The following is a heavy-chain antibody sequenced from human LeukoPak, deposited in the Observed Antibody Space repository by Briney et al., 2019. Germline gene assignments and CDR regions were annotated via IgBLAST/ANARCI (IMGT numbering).Heavy chain of an antibody. V-gene: IGHV1-69*05. D-gene: IGHD4-17*01. CDR3: ARSFSYGDYGGNWFDP. Sequence: SVKVSCKASGGTFSSYAISWVRRAPGQGLEWMGRIIPIFGTANYAQKFQGRVTITTDESTSTAYMELSSLRSEDTAVYYCARSFSYGDYGGNWFDPWGQGTLVTVSS. CDR1: GGTFSSYA. J-gene: IGHJ5*02. CDR2: IIPIFGTA.